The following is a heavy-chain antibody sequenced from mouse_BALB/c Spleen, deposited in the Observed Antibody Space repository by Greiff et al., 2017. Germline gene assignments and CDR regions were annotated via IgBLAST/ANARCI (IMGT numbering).Heavy chain of an antibody. CDR2: ISYSGST. Sequence: EVQLVESGPGLVKPSQSLSLTCTVTGYSITSDYAWNWIRQFPGNKLEWMGYISYSGSTSYNPSLKSRISITRDTSKNQFFLQLNSVTTEDTATYYCAREGYGNYGGDYAMDYWGQGTSVTVSS. D-gene: IGHD2-10*02. CDR3: AREGYGNYGGDYAMDY. V-gene: IGHV3-2*02. J-gene: IGHJ4*01. CDR1: GYSITSDYA.